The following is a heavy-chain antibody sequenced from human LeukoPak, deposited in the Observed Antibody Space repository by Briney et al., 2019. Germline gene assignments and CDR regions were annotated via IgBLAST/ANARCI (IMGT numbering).Heavy chain of an antibody. V-gene: IGHV4-59*01. CDR3: ARVNRYYDILTGYYDDSFDV. Sequence: TSETLSLTCTASGVTISSYYWSWIRQPPGKGLEWMGYIYYSGSTNYYPSLKRRVTISVDETNNQFSLKLSCVTAADTAVYCCARVNRYYDILTGYYDDSFDVWGQGTMVTVSS. CDR2: IYYSGST. D-gene: IGHD3-9*01. J-gene: IGHJ3*01. CDR1: GVTISSYY.